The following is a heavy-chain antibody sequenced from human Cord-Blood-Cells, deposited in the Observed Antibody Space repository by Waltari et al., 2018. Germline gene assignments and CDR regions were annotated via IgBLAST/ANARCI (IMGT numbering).Heavy chain of an antibody. CDR1: GGSLSSYY. D-gene: IGHD4-17*01. Sequence: QVQLQESGPGLVNPSETLSLTCTVPGGSLSSYYSRWIRQPPGKGLEWNGYIYYSGTTNYNPSLKSRVTISRDTSKNQFSLRLSSVTAADTAVYYWARQGPSYGDYDYWGQGTLVTVSS. CDR2: IYYSGTT. V-gene: IGHV4-59*01. CDR3: ARQGPSYGDYDY. J-gene: IGHJ4*02.